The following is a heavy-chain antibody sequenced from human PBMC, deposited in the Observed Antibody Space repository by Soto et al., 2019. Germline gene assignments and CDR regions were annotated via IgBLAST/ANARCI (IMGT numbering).Heavy chain of an antibody. D-gene: IGHD3-22*01. CDR3: VRAAYFSDSSCYTRCPDY. CDR1: GFTLSDHY. V-gene: IGHV3-72*01. CDR2: SRDKPQGYST. J-gene: IGHJ4*02. Sequence: EVQLVESGGGLVQPGGSLRLSCAGSGFTLSDHYIDWVRQAPGKGLEWVGRSRDKPQGYSTAYAASVKGRFTTSRDESKNSEYLQMNSLKTEDTAVYYCVRAAYFSDSSCYTRCPDYWGQGTLVTVSS.